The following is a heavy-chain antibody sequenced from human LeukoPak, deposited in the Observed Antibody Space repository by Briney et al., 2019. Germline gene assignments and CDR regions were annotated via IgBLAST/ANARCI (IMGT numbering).Heavy chain of an antibody. CDR1: GYTFTSYG. Sequence: ASVKVSCKASGYTFTSYGISWVRQAPGQGLEWMGWISAYNGNTNYAQKLQGRVTMTTDTPTSTAYMELRSLRSDDTAVCYCARPYYYDSSGYGYWYFDLWGRGTLVTVSS. D-gene: IGHD3-22*01. V-gene: IGHV1-18*01. CDR3: ARPYYYDSSGYGYWYFDL. J-gene: IGHJ2*01. CDR2: ISAYNGNT.